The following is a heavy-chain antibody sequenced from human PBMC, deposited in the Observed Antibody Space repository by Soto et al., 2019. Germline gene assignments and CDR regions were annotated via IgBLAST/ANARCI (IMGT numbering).Heavy chain of an antibody. V-gene: IGHV3-30-3*01. CDR2: ISYDGSNK. CDR3: ARDHGRFLEWLLYYYYYYGMDV. Sequence: GGSLRLSCAASGFTFSSYAMHWVRQAPGKGLEWVAVISYDGSNKYYADSVKGRFTISRDNSKNTLYLQMSSLRAEDTAVYYCARDHGRFLEWLLYYYYYYGMDVWGQGTTVTVSS. J-gene: IGHJ6*02. CDR1: GFTFSSYA. D-gene: IGHD3-3*01.